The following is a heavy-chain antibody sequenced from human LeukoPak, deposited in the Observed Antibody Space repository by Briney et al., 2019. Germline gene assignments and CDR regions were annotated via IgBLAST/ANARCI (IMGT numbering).Heavy chain of an antibody. CDR2: IYSGGST. CDR3: ARRSDYVGFDP. CDR1: GFTVSTNY. D-gene: IGHD4-17*01. V-gene: IGHV3-53*01. Sequence: PGGSLRLSCAASGFTVSTNYMGCVRQAPGKGLEWVSVIYSGGSTYYADSVKGRFTSSRDNSKNTLYLQMNSLRAEDTAVYYCARRSDYVGFDPWGQGTLVTVSS. J-gene: IGHJ5*02.